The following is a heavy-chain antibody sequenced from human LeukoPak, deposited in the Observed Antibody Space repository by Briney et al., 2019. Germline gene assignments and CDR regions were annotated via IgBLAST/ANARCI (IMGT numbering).Heavy chain of an antibody. Sequence: PGGSLRLSCAASGFTFTTYAMSWVRQAPGKGLEWVSAISRSGANTYYSDSVKGRFTISRDNSKDTLYLQMNSLRAEDTAIYFCARRKYDSSGFDYWGQETLVTVSS. D-gene: IGHD3-22*01. CDR3: ARRKYDSSGFDY. J-gene: IGHJ4*02. CDR1: GFTFTTYA. CDR2: ISRSGANT. V-gene: IGHV3-23*01.